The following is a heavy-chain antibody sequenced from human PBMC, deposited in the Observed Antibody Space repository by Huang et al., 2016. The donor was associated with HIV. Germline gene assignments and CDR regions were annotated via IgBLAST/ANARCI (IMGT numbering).Heavy chain of an antibody. CDR1: GSSFTTSF. CDR3: ARLPTPSYYDTWSLSPVEEDFFYFNMDL. CDR2: IKPGGPS. J-gene: IGHJ6*03. Sequence: QVRLEQWGEGVVKPSDTLSLTCAVYGSSFTTSFWSWIRPYPVTVLQWIGEIKPGGPSNYNPGSQSRVISSVYTPKNQFSLSRRDMTPADAAIYYCARLPTPSYYDTWSLSPVEEDFFYFNMDLWGRGTPVIVSS. V-gene: IGHV4-34*02. D-gene: IGHD3-3*01.